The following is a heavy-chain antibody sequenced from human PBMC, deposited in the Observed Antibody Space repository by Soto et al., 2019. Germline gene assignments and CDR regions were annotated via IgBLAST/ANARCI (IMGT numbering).Heavy chain of an antibody. D-gene: IGHD1-7*01. Sequence: GGSLRLSCAASGFTFGSYGLHWVRQPPGKGLEWVASILYDGSDKFYADSVQGRLTISRDDSKSTLYVQMDSLGEDDAAVDYCARWGELSHDPGGNYYYGMDVWGQGTTVTVSS. V-gene: IGHV3-30*03. CDR2: ILYDGSDK. CDR1: GFTFGSYG. CDR3: ARWGELSHDPGGNYYYGMDV. J-gene: IGHJ6*02.